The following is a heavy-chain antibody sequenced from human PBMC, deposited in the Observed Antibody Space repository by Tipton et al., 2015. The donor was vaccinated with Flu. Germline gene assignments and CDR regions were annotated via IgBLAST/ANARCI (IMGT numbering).Heavy chain of an antibody. CDR3: ARFHGNARWFDP. Sequence: TLSLTCTVSGGSVTSYYWTWIRQLPGKGLEWIGHGYSGGSNYSPSVKSRVTISLDTSKRQSSLRLSPVTAADTAVYYCARFHGNARWFDPWGQGTLVTVSS. CDR2: GYSGGS. CDR1: GGSVTSYY. J-gene: IGHJ5*02. D-gene: IGHD1-1*01. V-gene: IGHV4-59*02.